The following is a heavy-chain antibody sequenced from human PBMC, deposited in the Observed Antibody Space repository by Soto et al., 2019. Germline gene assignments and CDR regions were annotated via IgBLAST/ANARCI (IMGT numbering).Heavy chain of an antibody. CDR1: GDSVSSNSVA. CDR2: TYYRSKWYN. CDR3: ARDQTYSSSWSNCFDP. Sequence: PSQTLSLTCAISGDSVSSNSVAWNWIRQSPSRGLEWLGRTYYRSKWYNDYAVSVKSRITINPDTSKNQFSLQLNSVTPGDTAVYYCARDQTYSSSWSNCFDPWGQGTLVTVSS. V-gene: IGHV6-1*01. D-gene: IGHD6-13*01. J-gene: IGHJ5*02.